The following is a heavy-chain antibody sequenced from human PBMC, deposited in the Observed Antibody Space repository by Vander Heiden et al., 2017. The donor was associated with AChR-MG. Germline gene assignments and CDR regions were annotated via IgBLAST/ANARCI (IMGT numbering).Heavy chain of an antibody. J-gene: IGHJ4*02. V-gene: IGHV3-23*01. CDR3: ANCGGGDCYSGSFNDY. D-gene: IGHD2-21*02. CDR1: GSTFSSYA. CDR2: ISGSGGST. Sequence: EVQLLESGGGLVQPGGSLTLSCAAPGSTFSSYAISWVRQAPGKGLEWVSAISGSGGSTYYADSVKGRFTISRDNSKNTLYLQMNSLRAEDTAVYYCANCGGGDCYSGSFNDYWGQGTLVTVSS.